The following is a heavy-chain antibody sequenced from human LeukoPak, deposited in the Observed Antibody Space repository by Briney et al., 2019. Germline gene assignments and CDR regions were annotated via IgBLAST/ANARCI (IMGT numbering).Heavy chain of an antibody. CDR1: GFTFSNFG. CDR3: ARDPDYYGSGTYFNHYFDN. CDR2: VSPGRGTT. D-gene: IGHD3-10*01. J-gene: IGHJ4*02. Sequence: GGSLRLSCAASGFTFSNFGMNWVRQAPGKGLEWVSGVSPGRGTTYFADSVKGRFTISRDNAKNSLHLQMASLRDEDTAVYYCARDPDYYGSGTYFNHYFDNWGQGTLVTVSS. V-gene: IGHV3-48*02.